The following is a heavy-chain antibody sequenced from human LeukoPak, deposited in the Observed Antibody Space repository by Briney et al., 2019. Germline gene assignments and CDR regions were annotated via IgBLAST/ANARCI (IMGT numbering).Heavy chain of an antibody. V-gene: IGHV4-61*09. J-gene: IGHJ5*02. CDR2: IYTSGGT. CDR3: ARARAFVWGSYRYIPYYFDP. Sequence: PSETLSLTCTVSGGSISSGSYYWSWIRQPAGKGLEWIGHIYTSGGTNYNPSLKSRVTISVDTSKNQFSLKLSSVTATDTAVYFCARARAFVWGSYRYIPYYFDPWGQGTLVTVSS. CDR1: GGSISSGSYY. D-gene: IGHD3-16*02.